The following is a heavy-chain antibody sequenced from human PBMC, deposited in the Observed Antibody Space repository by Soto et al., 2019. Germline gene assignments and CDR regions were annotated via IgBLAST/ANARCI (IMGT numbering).Heavy chain of an antibody. CDR1: XFTFDDYA. D-gene: IGHD6-19*01. V-gene: IGHV3-9*01. Sequence: EVQLVGSGGGLVQPGRSLRLSCAASXFTFDDYAMHWVRQAPGKGLELVSGLSWNGASIDYAESVKGRFTISSDKAKNSLYLQMNSLRPADTANYHCTKAESSGWHQAFDYWGQGSLVTVSS. CDR2: LSWNGASI. J-gene: IGHJ4*02. CDR3: TKAESSGWHQAFDY.